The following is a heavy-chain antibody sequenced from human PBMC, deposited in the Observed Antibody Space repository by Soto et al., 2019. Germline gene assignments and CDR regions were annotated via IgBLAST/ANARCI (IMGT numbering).Heavy chain of an antibody. J-gene: IGHJ5*02. CDR1: GYTFSNYG. V-gene: IGHV1-18*01. CDR3: ARVVPGAEAWFGP. Sequence: ASVKVSCKTSGYTFSNYGITWVRQAPGQPLEWLGWISLYSDGTNYAQKFRGRVSMTTDTSTTTAYMELRSLRSDDTAVYYCARVVPGAEAWFGPWGQGTLVTVSS. CDR2: ISLYSDGT. D-gene: IGHD2-2*01.